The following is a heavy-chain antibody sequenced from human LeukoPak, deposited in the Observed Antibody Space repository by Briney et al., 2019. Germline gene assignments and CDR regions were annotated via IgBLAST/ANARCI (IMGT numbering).Heavy chain of an antibody. V-gene: IGHV3-53*01. CDR3: AKQRDSSGWGNNWFDP. Sequence: PGGSLRLSCAASGFIVNSNYMSWVRQAPGKGLEWVSIIYSDGSTYYADSVKGRLTISRDNSKNTLYLQMNSLRAEDTAVYYCAKQRDSSGWGNNWFDPWGQGTLVTVSS. D-gene: IGHD6-19*01. CDR1: GFIVNSNY. CDR2: IYSDGST. J-gene: IGHJ5*02.